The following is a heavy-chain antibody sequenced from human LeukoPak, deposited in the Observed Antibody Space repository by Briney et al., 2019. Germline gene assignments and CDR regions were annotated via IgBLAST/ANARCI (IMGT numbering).Heavy chain of an antibody. Sequence: GGSLRLSCAASGFTFSSYAMSWVRQAPGKGLEWVSAISGSGGSTYYADSVKGRFTISRDNSKNTLYLQMNSLRAEDTAVYYCARLVGAPPFEDTDYWGQGTLVTVSS. J-gene: IGHJ4*02. D-gene: IGHD1-26*01. CDR2: ISGSGGST. V-gene: IGHV3-23*01. CDR3: ARLVGAPPFEDTDY. CDR1: GFTFSSYA.